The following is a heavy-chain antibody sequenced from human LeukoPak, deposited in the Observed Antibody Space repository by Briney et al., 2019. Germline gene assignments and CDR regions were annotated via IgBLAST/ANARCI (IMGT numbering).Heavy chain of an antibody. V-gene: IGHV4-31*03. J-gene: IGHJ3*02. CDR3: ARVSYCSSTSCYRGLAAFDI. Sequence: TLSLTCTVSGGSISSGGYYWSWIRQHPGKGLEWIGYIYYSGSTYYNPSLKSRVTISVDTSKNQFSLKLSSVTAADTAVYYCARVSYCSSTSCYRGLAAFDIWGQGTMVTVSS. CDR2: IYYSGST. CDR1: GGSISSGGYY. D-gene: IGHD2-2*01.